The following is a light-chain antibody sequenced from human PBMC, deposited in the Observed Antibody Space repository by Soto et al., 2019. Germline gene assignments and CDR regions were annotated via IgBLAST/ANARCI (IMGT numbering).Light chain of an antibody. Sequence: EIVLTQSPGTLSPSPGERATLSCRASQSVSNNYLAWYQQKLGQAPRLLIYDASKRATGIPARFSGSGSGTDFTLTINSLEPEDFAVYYCQQRNYWPITFGQGTRLEIK. CDR3: QQRNYWPIT. CDR2: DAS. V-gene: IGKV3-11*01. CDR1: QSVSNNY. J-gene: IGKJ5*01.